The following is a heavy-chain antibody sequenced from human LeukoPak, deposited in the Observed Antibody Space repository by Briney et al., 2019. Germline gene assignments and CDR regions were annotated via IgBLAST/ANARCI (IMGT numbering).Heavy chain of an antibody. Sequence: GGSLRLSCAASGFTFSSYAMHWVRQAPGKGLEWVAVISYDGSNKYYADSVKGRFTISRDNSKNTLYLQMNSLRAEDTAVYYCAREGAAFDYWGQGTLVTVSS. CDR2: ISYDGSNK. CDR1: GFTFSSYA. CDR3: AREGAAFDY. J-gene: IGHJ4*02. V-gene: IGHV3-30-3*01. D-gene: IGHD6-13*01.